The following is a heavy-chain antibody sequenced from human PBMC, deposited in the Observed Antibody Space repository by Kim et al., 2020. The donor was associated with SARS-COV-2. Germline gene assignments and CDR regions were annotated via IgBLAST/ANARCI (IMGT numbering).Heavy chain of an antibody. CDR3: AATGTIQREEGGLWFGEFYYYYGMDV. CDR1: GGTFSSYA. Sequence: SVKVSCKASGGTFSSYAISWVRQAPGQGLEWMGGIIPIFGTANYAQKFQGRVTITADESTSTAYMELSSLRSEDTAVYYCAATGTIQREEGGLWFGEFYYYYGMDVWGQGTTVTVSS. CDR2: IIPIFGTA. D-gene: IGHD3-10*01. V-gene: IGHV1-69*13. J-gene: IGHJ6*02.